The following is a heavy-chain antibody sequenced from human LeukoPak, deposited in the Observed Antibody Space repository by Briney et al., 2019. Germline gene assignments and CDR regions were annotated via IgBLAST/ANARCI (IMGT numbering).Heavy chain of an antibody. Sequence: SETLSLTCTVSGGSISSYYWSWIRQPPGKGLEWIGYIYYSGSTNYNPSLKSRVTISVDTSKNQFSLKLSSVTAADTAVYYCARERYGSGSYYNYWGQGTLVTVSS. D-gene: IGHD3-10*01. J-gene: IGHJ4*02. CDR2: IYYSGST. CDR3: ARERYGSGSYYNY. V-gene: IGHV4-59*12. CDR1: GGSISSYY.